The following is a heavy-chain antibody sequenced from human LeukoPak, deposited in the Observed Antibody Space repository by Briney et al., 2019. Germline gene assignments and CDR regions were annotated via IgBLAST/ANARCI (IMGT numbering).Heavy chain of an antibody. CDR1: GFTFSDYY. J-gene: IGHJ6*03. CDR3: ATTVTTTTYYYYYMDV. Sequence: GGSLRLSCAASGFTFSDYYMSWIRQAPGKGLEWVSYISSSGSTIYYADSVKGRFTISRDNAKNSLYLQMNSLRAEDTAVYYCATTVTTTTYYYYYMDVWGKGTTVTISS. CDR2: ISSSGSTI. D-gene: IGHD4-17*01. V-gene: IGHV3-11*01.